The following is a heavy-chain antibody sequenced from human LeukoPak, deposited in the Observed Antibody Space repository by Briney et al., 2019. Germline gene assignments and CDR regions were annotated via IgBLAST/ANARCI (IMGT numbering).Heavy chain of an antibody. CDR2: IYYSGST. Sequence: PSETLSLTCTVSGGSISSGGYYWSWIRQHPGEGLEWIGYIYYSGSTYYNPSLKSRVTISVDTSKNQFSLKLSSVTAADTAVYYCASGGYDAFDIWGQGTMVTVSS. CDR3: ASGGYDAFDI. D-gene: IGHD3-10*01. V-gene: IGHV4-31*03. CDR1: GGSISSGGYY. J-gene: IGHJ3*02.